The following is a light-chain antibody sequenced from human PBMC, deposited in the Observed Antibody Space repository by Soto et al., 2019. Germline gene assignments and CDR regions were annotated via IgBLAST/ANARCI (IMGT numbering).Light chain of an antibody. J-gene: IGLJ1*01. V-gene: IGLV2-8*01. CDR2: EVV. CDR1: KXDIGVYDF. Sequence: QAVLTQPPSASGSPGQSVTISCTGTKXDIGVYDFVSWYQYHPGKAPRLIIYEVVQRPSGVPDRFSGSKSGNTASLTVSGLQAADEADYFCMSYAGTNTYVFGSCPNVTVL. CDR3: MSYAGTNTYV.